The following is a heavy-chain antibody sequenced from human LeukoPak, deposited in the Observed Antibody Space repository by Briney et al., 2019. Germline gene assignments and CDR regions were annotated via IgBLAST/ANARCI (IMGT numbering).Heavy chain of an antibody. CDR1: GFTFSSYE. CDR2: IRSCCSTI. V-gene: IGHV3-48*03. CDR3: VRDPNYSENFDY. Sequence: GGSLRLSCAVSGFTFSSYEMNWVRQSAGKGLGGVSYIRSCCSTIYYTDSVKARFTISRDNAKKSLYLPMTSLRAEDKAVYYCVRDPNYSENFDYWGQGALVTV. J-gene: IGHJ4*02. D-gene: IGHD2-21*01.